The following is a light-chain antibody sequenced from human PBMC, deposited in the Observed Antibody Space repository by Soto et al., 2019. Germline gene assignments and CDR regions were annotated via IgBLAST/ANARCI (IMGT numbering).Light chain of an antibody. CDR1: RGVSANY. CDR3: QQYNHWPLM. J-gene: IGKJ1*01. Sequence: TQSPGTLSLSPGEGATLSCRASRGVSANYLAWYQQKPGQAPTLLIYGASVRAAGITDRFSGSASGTEFTLTISSLQSEDFAVYYCQQYNHWPLMFGQGTKVDIK. CDR2: GAS. V-gene: IGKV3D-15*01.